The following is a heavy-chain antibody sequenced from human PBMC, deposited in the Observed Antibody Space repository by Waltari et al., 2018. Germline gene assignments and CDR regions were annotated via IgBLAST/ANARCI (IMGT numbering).Heavy chain of an antibody. Sequence: EVQLVESGGRLVQPGTSLRLSCVASGFSFSYHYMDWVRQAPGKGLEWVAGIRDKDINNNTDYATSVKGRFIISRDDSKNSVSLQMNSLRTEDTAVYYCVRDYRGVGINWGQGTLVTVSS. CDR2: IRDKDINNNT. CDR3: VRDYRGVGIN. V-gene: IGHV3-72*01. J-gene: IGHJ4*02. D-gene: IGHD2-8*02. CDR1: GFSFSYHY.